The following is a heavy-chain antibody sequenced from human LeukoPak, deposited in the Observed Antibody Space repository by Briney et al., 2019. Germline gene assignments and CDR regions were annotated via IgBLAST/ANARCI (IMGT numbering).Heavy chain of an antibody. CDR2: IDPSDSYT. J-gene: IGHJ4*02. CDR1: GYSFTSYW. Sequence: GESLKISCKGSGYSFTSYWINWVRQMPGKGLEWMGTIDPSDSYTNYSPAFQGHVTMSSVKSISTAYLQWSSLKASDTAVYYCARREVVGATAFDYWDQGTLVTVSS. V-gene: IGHV5-10-1*01. D-gene: IGHD1-26*01. CDR3: ARREVVGATAFDY.